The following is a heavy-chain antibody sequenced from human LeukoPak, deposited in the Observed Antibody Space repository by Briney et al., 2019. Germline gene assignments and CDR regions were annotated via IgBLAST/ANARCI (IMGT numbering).Heavy chain of an antibody. CDR2: IKGDGNQK. CDR1: GFTFSNSW. D-gene: IGHD2-8*01. V-gene: IGHV3-7*01. Sequence: GGSLRLSCAASGFTFSNSWMNWVRQAPGKGLEWLANIKGDGNQKNYMDSVKGRFVISRDNAKNLLYLQMNSLKAEDTAVYYCMTNCGGDCWGQGTLVTVSS. J-gene: IGHJ4*02. CDR3: MTNCGGDC.